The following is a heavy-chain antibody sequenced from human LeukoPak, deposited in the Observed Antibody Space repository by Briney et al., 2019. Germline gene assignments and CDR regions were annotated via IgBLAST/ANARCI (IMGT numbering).Heavy chain of an antibody. CDR1: GGSISSGSYY. J-gene: IGHJ4*02. V-gene: IGHV4-61*02. D-gene: IGHD6-19*01. CDR3: ARDNTPHRHAIAVAGPLDY. CDR2: IYTSGST. Sequence: SQTLSLTCTVSGGSISSGSYYWSWIRQPAGKGLEWIGRIYTSGSTNYNPSLKSRVTISVDTSKNQFSLKLSSVTAADTAVYYCARDNTPHRHAIAVAGPLDYWGQGTLVTVSS.